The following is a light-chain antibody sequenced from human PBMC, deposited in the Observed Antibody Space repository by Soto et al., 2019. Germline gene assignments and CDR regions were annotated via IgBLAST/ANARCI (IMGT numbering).Light chain of an antibody. CDR2: AAS. CDR3: QQSYSAPGT. J-gene: IGKJ2*01. CDR1: QSFSNF. Sequence: DIQMTQSPSSMSASVGDRVTITCRASQSFSNFLNWYQQKPGKAPKLLIYAASSLQSGVPSRFSGSGSGTDFILTISSRQPEDFATYYCQQSYSAPGTFGQGTKLEIK. V-gene: IGKV1-39*01.